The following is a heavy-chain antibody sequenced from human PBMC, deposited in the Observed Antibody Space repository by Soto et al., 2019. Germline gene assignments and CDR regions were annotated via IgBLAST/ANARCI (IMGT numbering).Heavy chain of an antibody. CDR1: GFALSNARMG. V-gene: IGHV2-26*01. CDR3: ARIQRWLQFEGENNWFDP. J-gene: IGHJ5*02. Sequence: SGPTLVNPTETLTLTCTVSGFALSNARMGVSWIRQPPGKALEWLAHIFSNDEKSYSTSLKSRLTISKDTSKSQVVLTMTNMDPVDTATYYCARIQRWLQFEGENNWFDPWGQGTLVTVSS. CDR2: IFSNDEK. D-gene: IGHD5-12*01.